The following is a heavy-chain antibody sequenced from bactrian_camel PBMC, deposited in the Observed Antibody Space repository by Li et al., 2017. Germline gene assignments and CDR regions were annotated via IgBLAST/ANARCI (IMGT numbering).Heavy chain of an antibody. J-gene: IGHJ4*01. CDR3: ASLSAVYQNY. D-gene: IGHD4*01. CDR2: ITLAGTT. CDR1: GYIVSACG. V-gene: IGHV3S53*01. Sequence: VQLVESGGGSVQAGGSLKLSCAAPGYIVSACGLGWYRQAPGKERVMVSTITLAGTTSYADSVKGRFTISRDNVKNTLYLQMNSLKTEDTAMYYCASLSAVYQNYLGQGTQVTVS.